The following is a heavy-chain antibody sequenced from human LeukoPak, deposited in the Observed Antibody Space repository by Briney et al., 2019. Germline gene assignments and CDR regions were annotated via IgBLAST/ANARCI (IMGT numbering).Heavy chain of an antibody. CDR2: IKQDGSVK. CDR1: GFTFKKYD. V-gene: IGHV3-7*01. CDR3: ARESFAARWD. D-gene: IGHD6-6*01. Sequence: GGTLRLSCAASGFTFKKYDVTWVRQAPGKGLEWVANIKQDGSVKYYVDSVKGRFTISRDNAKNSLYLQMNSLRAEDTAVYYCARESFAARWDWGQGTLVTVSS. J-gene: IGHJ4*02.